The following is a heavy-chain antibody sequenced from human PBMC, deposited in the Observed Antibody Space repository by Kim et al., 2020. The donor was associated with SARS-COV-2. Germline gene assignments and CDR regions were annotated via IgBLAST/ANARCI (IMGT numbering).Heavy chain of an antibody. CDR3: VRGEDIVVVVAAFDY. J-gene: IGHJ4*02. Sequence: SETLSLTCAVYGGSFSGYYWSWIRQPPGKGLEWIGEINHSGSTNYNPSLKSRVTISVDTSKNQFSLKLSSVTAADTAVYYCVRGEDIVVVVAAFDYWGQGTLVTVSS. CDR2: INHSGST. V-gene: IGHV4-34*01. CDR1: GGSFSGYY. D-gene: IGHD2-15*01.